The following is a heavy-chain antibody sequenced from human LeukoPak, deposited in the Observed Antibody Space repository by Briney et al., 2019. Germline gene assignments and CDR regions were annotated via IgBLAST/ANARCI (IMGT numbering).Heavy chain of an antibody. J-gene: IGHJ4*02. D-gene: IGHD3-22*01. CDR2: IYSGGST. CDR1: GFTVSSNY. CDR3: AKYTHSSGFDY. V-gene: IGHV3-53*01. Sequence: GGSLRLSCAASGFTVSSNYMSWVRQAPGEGLEWVSVIYSGGSTYYADSVKGRFTFSRDNSKNTLYLQMNSLRAEDTAVYYSAKYTHSSGFDYWGQGTLVTVSS.